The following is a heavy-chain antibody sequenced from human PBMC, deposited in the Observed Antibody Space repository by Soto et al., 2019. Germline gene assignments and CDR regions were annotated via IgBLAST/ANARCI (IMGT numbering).Heavy chain of an antibody. J-gene: IGHJ5*02. V-gene: IGHV4-34*01. CDR1: GGSFSGYY. CDR2: INHSGST. CDR3: ARTSYDSSGTAADP. D-gene: IGHD3-22*01. Sequence: SETLSLTCAVYGGSFSGYYWSWIRQPPGKGLEWIGEINHSGSTNYNPSLKSRVTISVDTSKNQFSLKLSSVTAADTAVYYCARTSYDSSGTAADPWGQGTLVTVS.